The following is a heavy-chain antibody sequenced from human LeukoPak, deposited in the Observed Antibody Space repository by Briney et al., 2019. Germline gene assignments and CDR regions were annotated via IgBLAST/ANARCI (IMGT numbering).Heavy chain of an antibody. D-gene: IGHD3-10*01. J-gene: IGHJ4*02. CDR3: ARLNLEYLYSSGPNDY. CDR1: GGSISSYY. V-gene: IGHV4-4*07. Sequence: SKTLSLTCTVSGGSISSYYWSWIRQPAGKGLEWIGRIYTSGSTNYNPSLKSRVTMSVDTSKNQFSLKLSSVTAADTAVYYCARLNLEYLYSSGPNDYWGQGTLVTVSS. CDR2: IYTSGST.